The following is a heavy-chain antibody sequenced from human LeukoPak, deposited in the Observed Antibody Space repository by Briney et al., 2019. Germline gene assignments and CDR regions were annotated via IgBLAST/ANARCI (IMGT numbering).Heavy chain of an antibody. CDR2: ASSDGSNK. V-gene: IGHV3-30*06. CDR1: GFTFSDYG. J-gene: IGHJ5*02. D-gene: IGHD3-22*01. CDR3: ARDNDPDYSSSPGWFDL. Sequence: GGSLRLSCAASGFTFSDYGIHWVRLAPGKGLEWVGVASSDGSNKFYADSVKGRFTVSRDNSKNTLYLQMNSLRAEDTAVYYCARDNDPDYSSSPGWFDLWGQGTLVTVSS.